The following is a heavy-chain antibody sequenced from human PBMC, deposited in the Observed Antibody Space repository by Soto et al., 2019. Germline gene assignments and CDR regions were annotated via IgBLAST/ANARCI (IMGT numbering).Heavy chain of an antibody. CDR2: IYYSGST. CDR3: ARDLSSSWSGEMYGMDV. Sequence: NPSETLSLTCTVSGGSISSGGYYWSWIRQHPGKGLEWIGYIYYSGSTYYNPSLKSRVTISVDTSKNQFSLKLSSVTAADTAVYYCARDLSSSWSGEMYGMDVWGQGTTVTVSS. V-gene: IGHV4-31*03. J-gene: IGHJ6*02. D-gene: IGHD6-13*01. CDR1: GGSISSGGYY.